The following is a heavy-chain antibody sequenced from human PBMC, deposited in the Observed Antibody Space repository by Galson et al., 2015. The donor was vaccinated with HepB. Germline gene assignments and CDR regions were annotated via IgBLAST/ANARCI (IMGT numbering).Heavy chain of an antibody. CDR2: LSGDAGNT. CDR3: AKENEYGYYIQSYYLDY. J-gene: IGHJ4*02. V-gene: IGHV3-23*01. Sequence: SLRLSCAASGFTFSNYAINWVRQAPGKGLEWVSGLSGDAGNTYYADSVKGRFTIPRDNSKNTVYLQMNNLRAEDTAVYYCAKENEYGYYIQSYYLDYWGQGTLVTVSS. CDR1: GFTFSNYA. D-gene: IGHD3-22*01.